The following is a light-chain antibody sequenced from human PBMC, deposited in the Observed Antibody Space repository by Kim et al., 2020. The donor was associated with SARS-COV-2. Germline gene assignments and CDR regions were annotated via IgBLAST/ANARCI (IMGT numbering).Light chain of an antibody. CDR2: YDS. CDR3: QVWDTDTDDYV. J-gene: IGLJ1*01. V-gene: IGLV3-21*01. Sequence: PGPTARVTLGGNNIGGHSVHWYQQKPGQAPVLVIYYDSDRPSGIPERFSGSKAATTATLTISRVEAGDEADYYCQVWDTDTDDYVFGTGTKVTVL. CDR1: NIGGHS.